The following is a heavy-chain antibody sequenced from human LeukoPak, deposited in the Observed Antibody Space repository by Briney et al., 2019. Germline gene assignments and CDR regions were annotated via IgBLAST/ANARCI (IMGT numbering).Heavy chain of an antibody. CDR2: ISSSSSYI. CDR3: ARDPPTVVTLNWFDP. J-gene: IGHJ5*02. CDR1: GFTFSSYS. V-gene: IGHV3-21*01. D-gene: IGHD4-23*01. Sequence: GGSLRLSCAASGFTFSSYSMNWVRQAPGKGLEWVSSISSSSSYIYYTDSVKGRFTISRDNAKNSLYLQMNSLRAEDTAVYYCARDPPTVVTLNWFDPWGQGTLVTVSS.